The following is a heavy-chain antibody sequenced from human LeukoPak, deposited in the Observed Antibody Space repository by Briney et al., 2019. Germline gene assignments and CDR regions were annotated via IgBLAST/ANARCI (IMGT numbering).Heavy chain of an antibody. V-gene: IGHV1-18*01. CDR3: ARAETTLLLNY. Sequence: GASVKVSCKASGYTFTSYGISWVRQAPGQGLEWMGWISAHNGNTNYAQKLQGRVTLTTDTSTSTVYMELRSLTSDDTAVYYCARAETTLLLNYWGQGTLVTVSS. CDR1: GYTFTSYG. J-gene: IGHJ4*02. D-gene: IGHD4-11*01. CDR2: ISAHNGNT.